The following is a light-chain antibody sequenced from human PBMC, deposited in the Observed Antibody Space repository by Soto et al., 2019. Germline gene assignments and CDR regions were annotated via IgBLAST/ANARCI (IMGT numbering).Light chain of an antibody. CDR3: QQYGSTPGLT. V-gene: IGKV3-20*01. CDR1: QSVSSSY. J-gene: IGKJ3*01. Sequence: EIVLTQSPGTLSLSPGERATLSCRASQSVSSSYLAWYQQKPGQAPRLLIYGASSRATGIPDRFSGSGSGTDFTLTIRRLEPEDFAVYYCQQYGSTPGLTFGPGTKVDIK. CDR2: GAS.